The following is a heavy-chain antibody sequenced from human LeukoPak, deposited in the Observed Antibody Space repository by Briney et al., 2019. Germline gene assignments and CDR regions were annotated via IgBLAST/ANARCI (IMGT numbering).Heavy chain of an antibody. V-gene: IGHV4-39*05. Sequence: PSDPPSLTCTVSGGSVSTIAYYWGWIRQPPGKGLEYLGYIYNGEATYYNPSLKSRVTISVDTSKSQFSLRLTSVAAADTAVYYCVRLVGVSPAVDNWGQGTLVTVSS. CDR2: IYNGEAT. CDR3: VRLVGVSPAVDN. D-gene: IGHD2-8*02. J-gene: IGHJ4*02. CDR1: GGSVSTIAYY.